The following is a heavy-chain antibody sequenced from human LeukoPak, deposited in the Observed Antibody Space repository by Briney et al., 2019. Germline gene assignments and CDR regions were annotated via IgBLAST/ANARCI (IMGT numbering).Heavy chain of an antibody. CDR1: GYTFTGYY. CDR3: ARDLKYCGGDCYSGYSYFYYMDV. V-gene: IGHV1-2*02. Sequence: ASVKVSCKASGYTFTGYYTHWVRQAPGQGLEWMGWINPNNGGTNYAQKFQGRVTMTRDTSISTAYMELSRLRSDDTAVYYCARDLKYCGGDCYSGYSYFYYMDVWGKGTTVTVSS. J-gene: IGHJ6*03. D-gene: IGHD2-21*02. CDR2: INPNNGGT.